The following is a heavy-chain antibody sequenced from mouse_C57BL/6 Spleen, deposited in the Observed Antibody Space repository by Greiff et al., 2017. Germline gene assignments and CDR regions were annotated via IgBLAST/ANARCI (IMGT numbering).Heavy chain of an antibody. V-gene: IGHV1-81*01. CDR1: GYTFTSYG. CDR2: IYPRSGNT. J-gene: IGHJ3*01. CDR3: ARSDDDWFAY. D-gene: IGHD2-3*01. Sequence: QVQLQQSGAELARPGASVKLSCKASGYTFTSYGISWVKQRTGQGLEWIGEIYPRSGNTYYNEKFKGKATLTADKSSSTAYMEFRSLTSEDSAVYFCARSDDDWFAYWGQGTLVTVSA.